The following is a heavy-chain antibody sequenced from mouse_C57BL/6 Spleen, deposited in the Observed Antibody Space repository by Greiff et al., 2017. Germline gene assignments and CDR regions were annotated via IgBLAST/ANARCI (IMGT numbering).Heavy chain of an antibody. CDR2: IDPNGGGT. Sequence: QVQLQQPGAELVKPGASVKLSCKASGYTFTSYWMHWVKQRPGRGLEWIGRIDPNGGGTKYNEKFKSKATLTVDKPSSTAYMQLSSLTSEDSAVYFCAREGGFYYGSSHAMDYWGQGTSVTVSS. D-gene: IGHD1-1*01. CDR3: AREGGFYYGSSHAMDY. J-gene: IGHJ4*01. CDR1: GYTFTSYW. V-gene: IGHV1-72*01.